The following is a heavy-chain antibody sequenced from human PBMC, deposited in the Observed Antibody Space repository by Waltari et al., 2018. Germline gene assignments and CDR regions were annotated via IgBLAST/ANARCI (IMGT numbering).Heavy chain of an antibody. J-gene: IGHJ4*02. CDR1: GSTFTSYY. V-gene: IGHV1-2*06. Sequence: QVQLVQSGAAVKKPGASVKVSCTASGSTFTSYYMHWVRQAPGQGLEWMGRINPNSGCTNDAQKFQGRVTMTRDTSISTAYMELSRLRSDDTAVYYCAREGRGYSGYDSPYWGQGTLVTVSS. CDR2: INPNSGCT. CDR3: AREGRGYSGYDSPY. D-gene: IGHD5-12*01.